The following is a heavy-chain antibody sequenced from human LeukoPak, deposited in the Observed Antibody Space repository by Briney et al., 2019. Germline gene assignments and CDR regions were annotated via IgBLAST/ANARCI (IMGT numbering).Heavy chain of an antibody. D-gene: IGHD3-22*01. V-gene: IGHV3-30*02. J-gene: IGHJ5*02. CDR2: IRSEINYK. CDR3: AKGLAYDRSDYLNWFDL. Sequence: GGSLRLSCAASGFTSRYYGLDWVRQAPGKGLEWGAFIRSEINYKHYADSVKGRVTISRDNTKNTLYLEMSRLRAEDTAVYYCAKGLAYDRSDYLNWFDLWGQGTLVTVCS. CDR1: GFTSRYYG.